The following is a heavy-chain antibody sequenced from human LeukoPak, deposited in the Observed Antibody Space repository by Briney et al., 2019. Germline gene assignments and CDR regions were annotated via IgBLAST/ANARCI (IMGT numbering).Heavy chain of an antibody. V-gene: IGHV4-38-2*02. D-gene: IGHD3-3*01. Sequence: PSETLSLTCTVSGYSISSGYYWGWIRQPPGKGLEWIGSIYYSGNSYYNPSLKSRVTISVDTSKNQFSLKLTSVTAADTAVFYCARALLGYYYGMDVWGQGTTISVSS. J-gene: IGHJ6*02. CDR3: ARALLGYYYGMDV. CDR2: IYYSGNS. CDR1: GYSISSGYY.